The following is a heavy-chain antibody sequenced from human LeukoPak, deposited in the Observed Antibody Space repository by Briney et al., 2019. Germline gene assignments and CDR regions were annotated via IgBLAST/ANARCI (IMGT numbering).Heavy chain of an antibody. CDR3: AKDLVNYYDSSGHQPLVGY. J-gene: IGHJ4*02. D-gene: IGHD3-22*01. Sequence: GGSLRLSCAASGFTFSTYAFHRVRQAPGKGLEWVAVISYDGSNKYYADSVKGRFTISRDNSKNTLYLQMNSLRAEDTAVYYCAKDLVNYYDSSGHQPLVGYWGQGTLVTVSS. CDR2: ISYDGSNK. CDR1: GFTFSTYA. V-gene: IGHV3-30*04.